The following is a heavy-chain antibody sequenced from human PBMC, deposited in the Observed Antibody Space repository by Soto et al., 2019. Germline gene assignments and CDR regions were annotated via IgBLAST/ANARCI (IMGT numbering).Heavy chain of an antibody. CDR2: IDPSDSYT. J-gene: IGHJ6*02. D-gene: IGHD2-2*01. V-gene: IGHV5-10-1*01. Sequence: GESLKISCKGSGYSFTSYWISWVRQMPGKGLEWMGRIDPSDSYTNYSPSFQGHVTISADKSISTAYLQWSSLKASDTAMYYCARHMGYCSSTSCYVYYYGMDVWGQGTTVTVSS. CDR3: ARHMGYCSSTSCYVYYYGMDV. CDR1: GYSFTSYW.